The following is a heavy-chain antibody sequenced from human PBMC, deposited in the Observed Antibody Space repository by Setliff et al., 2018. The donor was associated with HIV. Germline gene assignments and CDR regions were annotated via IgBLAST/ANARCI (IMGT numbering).Heavy chain of an antibody. V-gene: IGHV4-61*01. CDR1: GGSVSSGSYY. CDR2: IYYSGST. D-gene: IGHD6-25*01. CDR3: ARYSPRGYTLTGPY. J-gene: IGHJ4*02. Sequence: PSETLSLTCTVSGGSVSSGSYYWSWIRQPPGKGLEWIGYIYYSGSTKHNPSLKSRVTISLDTSKNQFSLKLTSVTAADTAVFYCARYSPRGYTLTGPYWGQGTLVTVSS.